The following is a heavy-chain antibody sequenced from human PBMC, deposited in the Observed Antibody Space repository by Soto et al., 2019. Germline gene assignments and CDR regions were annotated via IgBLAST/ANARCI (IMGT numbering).Heavy chain of an antibody. Sequence: GGSLRLSCAASGFTFSSYGMRWVRQAPGKGLEWVAVISYDGSNKYYADSVKGRFTISRDNSKNTLYLQMNSLRAEDTAVYYCAKGPYSYPYYFDYWGQGTLVTVSS. CDR2: ISYDGSNK. CDR3: AKGPYSYPYYFDY. V-gene: IGHV3-30*18. D-gene: IGHD6-13*01. J-gene: IGHJ4*02. CDR1: GFTFSSYG.